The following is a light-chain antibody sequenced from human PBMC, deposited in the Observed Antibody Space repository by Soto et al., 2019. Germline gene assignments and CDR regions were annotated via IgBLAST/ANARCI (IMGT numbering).Light chain of an antibody. CDR2: NAL. V-gene: IGKV3-15*01. J-gene: IGKJ1*01. Sequence: EIVMTQSPATLSVSPGERATLSCRASQSVSTNLAWYQQKPGQAPRLLIYNALTRATGIPARFSGSGSGTEFTLPTSGLRSEDFEFNYGQQFNTGPRTFGQGTKVKIK. CDR3: QQFNTGPRT. CDR1: QSVSTN.